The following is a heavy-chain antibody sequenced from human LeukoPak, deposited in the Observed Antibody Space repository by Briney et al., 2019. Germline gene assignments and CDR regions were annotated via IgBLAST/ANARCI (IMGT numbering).Heavy chain of an antibody. J-gene: IGHJ5*02. CDR2: INPNSGGT. V-gene: IGHV1-2*02. CDR1: GYTFTGYY. CDR3: ARLEFMITFGGVIARYNWFDP. Sequence: ASVKVSCKASGYTFTGYYMHWVRQAPGQGLEWMGWINPNSGGTNYAQKFQGRATMTRDTSISTAYMELSRLRSDDTAVYYCARLEFMITFGGVIARYNWFDPWGQGTLVTVSS. D-gene: IGHD3-16*02.